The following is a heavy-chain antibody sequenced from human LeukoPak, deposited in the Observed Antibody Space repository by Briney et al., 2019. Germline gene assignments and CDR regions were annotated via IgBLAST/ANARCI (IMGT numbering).Heavy chain of an antibody. Sequence: GGSLRLSCAASGFTFSSYAMSWVRQAPGKGLEWLSAISGSGGSTYYADSVKGRFTISRDNSKTTLYLQMNSLRAEDTAVYYCAKVPWEFHYFDYWGQGTLVTVSS. CDR3: AKVPWEFHYFDY. J-gene: IGHJ4*02. CDR1: GFTFSSYA. D-gene: IGHD1-26*01. V-gene: IGHV3-23*01. CDR2: ISGSGGST.